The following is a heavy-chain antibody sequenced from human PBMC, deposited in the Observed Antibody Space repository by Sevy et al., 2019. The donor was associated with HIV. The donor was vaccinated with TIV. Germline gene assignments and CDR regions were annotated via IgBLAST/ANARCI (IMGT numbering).Heavy chain of an antibody. CDR2: IWFDGSNT. V-gene: IGHV3-33*08. J-gene: IGHJ4*02. CDR3: ARDLEFYDYGDYGPAFMPDY. CDR1: GFAFSNYYA. D-gene: IGHD4-17*01. Sequence: GGSLRLSCVASGFAFSNYYAMHWVRQAPGKGLEWVAVIWFDGSNTYYADSVKGRFTISRDIAKNTLHLQMNSLRAEDTAVNYCARDLEFYDYGDYGPAFMPDYWGQGTLVTVSS.